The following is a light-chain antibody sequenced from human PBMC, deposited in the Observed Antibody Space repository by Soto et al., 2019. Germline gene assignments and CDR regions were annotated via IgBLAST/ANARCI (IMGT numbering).Light chain of an antibody. J-gene: IGLJ1*01. V-gene: IGLV2-14*01. CDR1: SSDVGGYNY. CDR3: SSYTISSYV. Sequence: QSALTQPASVSGSPGQSITISCTGTSSDVGGYNYVSWYQQHPGKAPKLMIYEVTNRPSGVSNRFSGSKSGITASLTISGLQAEDEADYYCSSYTISSYVFGAGPKLTVL. CDR2: EVT.